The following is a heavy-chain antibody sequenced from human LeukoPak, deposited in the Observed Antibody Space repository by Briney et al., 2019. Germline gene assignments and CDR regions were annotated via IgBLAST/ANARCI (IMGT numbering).Heavy chain of an antibody. D-gene: IGHD3-3*01. CDR3: AREGGGSGYPYYFDY. CDR2: IYYSGST. Sequence: SETLSLTCTVSGGSISSGGYYWSWIRQHPGKGLEWIGYIYYSGSTYYNPSLKSRVTISVDTSKNQFSLKLSSVTAADTAVYYCAREGGGSGYPYYFDYWGQGTLVTVSS. V-gene: IGHV4-31*03. CDR1: GGSISSGGYY. J-gene: IGHJ4*02.